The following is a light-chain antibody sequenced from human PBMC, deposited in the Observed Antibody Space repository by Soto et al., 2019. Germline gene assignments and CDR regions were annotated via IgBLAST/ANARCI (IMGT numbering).Light chain of an antibody. CDR1: QSVDNY. CDR3: QQYDNSPIT. J-gene: IGKJ5*01. V-gene: IGKV3-11*01. CDR2: DAS. Sequence: EIVLTQSPDTLSLSPGERATLSCRASQSVDNYLAWYQQRPGQAPRIIIYDASNRASGIPARFSGSGSGTDFTLTISSLEPEDFAVYYCQQYDNSPITLGQGTRLEIK.